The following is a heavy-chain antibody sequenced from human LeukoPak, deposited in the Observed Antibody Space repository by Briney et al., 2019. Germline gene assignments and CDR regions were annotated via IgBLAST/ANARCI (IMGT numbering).Heavy chain of an antibody. CDR3: ARGATAMDPEIDY. D-gene: IGHD5-18*01. CDR1: GGTFSSYA. V-gene: IGHV1-69*13. CDR2: IIPIFGTA. J-gene: IGHJ4*02. Sequence: GASVKVSCKASGGTFSSYAISWVRQAPGQGLEWMGGIIPIFGTANYAQKFQGRVTITADESTSTAYMELSSLRSEDTAVYYCARGATAMDPEIDYWGQGTLVTVSS.